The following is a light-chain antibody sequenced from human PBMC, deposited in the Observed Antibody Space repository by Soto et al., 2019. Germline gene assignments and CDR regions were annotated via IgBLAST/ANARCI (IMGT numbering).Light chain of an antibody. V-gene: IGLV2-14*01. CDR3: SSYTISSTXPYV. CDR2: EVT. J-gene: IGLJ1*01. Sequence: QSSLTQPASVSGSPVQSITISCTGTSRDIGAYYYFSWYQHHPNKSPKLLIYEVTNRPYGFSQRFSASKSGNTASLTISAVHPADEAAYYCSSYTISSTXPYVFGTGTKVXV. CDR1: SRDIGAYYY.